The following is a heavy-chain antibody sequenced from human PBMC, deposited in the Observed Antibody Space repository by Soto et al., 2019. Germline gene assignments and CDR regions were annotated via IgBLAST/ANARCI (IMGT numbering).Heavy chain of an antibody. CDR2: VNPQSGKT. D-gene: IGHD1-26*01. V-gene: IGHV1-8*02. CDR1: GYTFFSHD. J-gene: IGHJ4*01. CDR3: AIYTTLFSYFNH. Sequence: QVQLVQSGAEAKKPGASVKVSCKASGYTFFSHDINWVRQASGQGLEWMGWVNPQSGKTEYAKKFQGRVTMTRDPSIDTAYMELSSLTSEDTAIYYCAIYTTLFSYFNHWGHGALVTVSS.